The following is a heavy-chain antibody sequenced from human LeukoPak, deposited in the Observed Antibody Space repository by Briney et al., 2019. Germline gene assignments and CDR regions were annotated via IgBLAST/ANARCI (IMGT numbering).Heavy chain of an antibody. Sequence: PSQTLSLTCTVSGGSISSGGHSWSWIRQPPGKGLEWIRYIYHSGSGSTYYNPSLKSRVTISIDKSKNQFSLKLSSVTAADTAVYYCARDLDYWGQGTLVTVSS. CDR3: ARDLDY. CDR1: GGSISSGGHS. V-gene: IGHV4-30-2*01. CDR2: IYHSGSGST. J-gene: IGHJ4*02.